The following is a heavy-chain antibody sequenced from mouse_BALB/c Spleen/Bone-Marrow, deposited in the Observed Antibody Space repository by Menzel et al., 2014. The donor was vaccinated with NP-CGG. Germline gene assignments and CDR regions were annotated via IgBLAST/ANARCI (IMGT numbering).Heavy chain of an antibody. Sequence: EVQLQQPGPELVKPWASVKMSCKASGYTFTSYVMHWVKQKPGQGLEWIGYINPYNDGTKYNEKFKGKATLTSEKSSSTAYRELSSLTSEAAAVYDCARPGGNYVRYAMDYWGQGTSVTVSS. D-gene: IGHD2-1*01. CDR2: INPYNDGT. CDR3: ARPGGNYVRYAMDY. V-gene: IGHV1-14*01. CDR1: GYTFTSYV. J-gene: IGHJ4*01.